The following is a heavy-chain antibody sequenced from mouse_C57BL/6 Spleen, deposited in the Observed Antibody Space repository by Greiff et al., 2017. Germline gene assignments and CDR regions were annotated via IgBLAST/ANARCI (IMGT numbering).Heavy chain of an antibody. J-gene: IGHJ2*01. CDR3: VRHVLYGYYCDY. CDR1: GFTFSDYY. Sequence: EVQLVESGGGLVQPGGSLKLSCAASGFTFSDYYMYWVRQTPEKRLEWVAYISNGGGSTYYPDTVKGRFTISRDNAKNTLYLQTSSLKSEDTAMYYCVRHVLYGYYCDYWGQGTTLTVSS. V-gene: IGHV5-12*01. CDR2: ISNGGGST. D-gene: IGHD2-2*01.